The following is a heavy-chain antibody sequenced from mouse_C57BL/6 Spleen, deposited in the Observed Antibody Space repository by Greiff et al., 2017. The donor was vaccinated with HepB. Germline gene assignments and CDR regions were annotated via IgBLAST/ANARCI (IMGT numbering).Heavy chain of an antibody. D-gene: IGHD1-1*01. CDR1: GYAFSSYW. V-gene: IGHV1-80*01. J-gene: IGHJ1*03. Sequence: VQLQQSGAELVKPGASVKISCKASGYAFSSYWMNWVKQRPGKGLEWIGQIYPGDGDTNYNGKFKGKATLTADKSSSTAYMQLSSLTSEDSAVYFCARRGGTPLWYFDVWGTGTTVTVSS. CDR2: IYPGDGDT. CDR3: ARRGGTPLWYFDV.